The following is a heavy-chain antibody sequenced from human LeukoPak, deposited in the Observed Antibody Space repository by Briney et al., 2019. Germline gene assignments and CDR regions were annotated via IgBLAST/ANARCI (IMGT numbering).Heavy chain of an antibody. CDR3: AREEYGFDP. V-gene: IGHV1-2*02. D-gene: IGHD2-2*01. J-gene: IGHJ5*02. Sequence: ASVEVSCKASGYTFTGYYMHWVRQAPGQGLEWMGWINPKSGGTNYAQKFQGRVTMTRDTSIHTAYMELSRLRSDDTAVYYCAREEYGFDPWGQGTLVTVSS. CDR1: GYTFTGYY. CDR2: INPKSGGT.